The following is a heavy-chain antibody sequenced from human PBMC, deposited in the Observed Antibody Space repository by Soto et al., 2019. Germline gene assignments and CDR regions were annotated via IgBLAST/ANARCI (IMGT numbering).Heavy chain of an antibody. Sequence: GGSLRLSCAASGFTFSSYSMTWVRQGPEKGLEWVSEISADGARTYYADSVKGRFTVSRDNSKNTVYLQMNSLRAEDTAVYYCAQSFDYWGQGTLVTVSS. J-gene: IGHJ4*02. V-gene: IGHV3-23*01. CDR1: GFTFSSYS. CDR2: ISADGART. CDR3: AQSFDY.